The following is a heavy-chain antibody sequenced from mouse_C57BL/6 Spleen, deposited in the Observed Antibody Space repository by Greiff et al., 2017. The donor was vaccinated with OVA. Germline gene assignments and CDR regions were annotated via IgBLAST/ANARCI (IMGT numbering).Heavy chain of an antibody. Sequence: VQLQQPGAELVRPGSSVKLSCKASGYTFTSYWMHWVKQRPIQGLEWIGNIDPSDSETHYNQKFKDKATLTVDKSSSTAYMQLSSLTSEDSAVYYCARGRIYYGNYGDFDYWGQGTTLTVSS. J-gene: IGHJ2*01. CDR3: ARGRIYYGNYGDFDY. D-gene: IGHD2-1*01. CDR2: IDPSDSET. V-gene: IGHV1-52*01. CDR1: GYTFTSYW.